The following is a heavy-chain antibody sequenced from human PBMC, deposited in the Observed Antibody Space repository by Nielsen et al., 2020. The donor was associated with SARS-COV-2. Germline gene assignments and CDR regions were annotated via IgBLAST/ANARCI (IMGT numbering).Heavy chain of an antibody. CDR3: ATIMRFKVRGVIFYFDH. CDR2: IDPEDGEA. D-gene: IGHD3-10*01. Sequence: APVKVSCKVSGYTLTDLSIHWVRQIPGRGLEWVGGIDPEDGEAIYAQNFQGRVTLTEDTSTDTAFMEVSGLRSEDTALYYCATIMRFKVRGVIFYFDHWGQGTLVTVSS. V-gene: IGHV1-24*01. J-gene: IGHJ4*02. CDR1: GYTLTDLS.